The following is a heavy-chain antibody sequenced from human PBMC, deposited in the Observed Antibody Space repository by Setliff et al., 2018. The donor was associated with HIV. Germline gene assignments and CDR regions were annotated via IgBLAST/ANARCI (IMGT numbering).Heavy chain of an antibody. V-gene: IGHV3-53*01. CDR1: GFIVSSNY. CDR2: IYSGGGGDTT. CDR3: AKEGEWEPFDY. D-gene: IGHD1-26*01. J-gene: IGHJ4*02. Sequence: LRLSCAASGFIVSSNYMSWVRQAPGKGLEWVSVIYSGGGGDTTYYADSVKGRFTISRDNAKNSLYLQMNSLRAEDTAVYYCAKEGEWEPFDYWGQGTLVTVSS.